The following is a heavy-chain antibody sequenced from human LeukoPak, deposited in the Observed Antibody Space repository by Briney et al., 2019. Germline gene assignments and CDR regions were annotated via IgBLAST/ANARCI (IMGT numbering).Heavy chain of an antibody. J-gene: IGHJ6*02. CDR1: GFTFSSYA. D-gene: IGHD2-15*01. CDR2: ISYDGSNK. Sequence: GGSLRLSCAASGFTFSSYAMHWVRQAPGKGLEWVAVISYDGSNKYYADSVKGRFTISRDNSKNTLYLQMNSLRAEDTAVYHCARDRPSLGYCSGGSCYSPAGMDVWGQGTTVTVSS. V-gene: IGHV3-30-3*01. CDR3: ARDRPSLGYCSGGSCYSPAGMDV.